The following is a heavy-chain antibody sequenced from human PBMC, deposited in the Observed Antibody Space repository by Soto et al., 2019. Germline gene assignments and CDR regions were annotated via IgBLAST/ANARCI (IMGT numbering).Heavy chain of an antibody. CDR3: ARGGESVVVVAATYYYYMDV. CDR1: GGSFSGYY. J-gene: IGHJ6*03. D-gene: IGHD2-15*01. Sequence: QVQLHQWGAGLLKPSETLSLTCAVYGGSFSGYYWSWIRQPPGKGLEWIGEINHSGSTNYNPSLKSRVTISVDTSKNQFSLKLSSVTATDTAVYYCARGGESVVVVAATYYYYMDVWGKGTTVTVSS. CDR2: INHSGST. V-gene: IGHV4-34*01.